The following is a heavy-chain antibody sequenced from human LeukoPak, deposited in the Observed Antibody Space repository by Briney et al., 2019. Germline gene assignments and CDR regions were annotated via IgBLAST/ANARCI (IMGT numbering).Heavy chain of an antibody. CDR2: IYSGGST. J-gene: IGHJ6*04. CDR3: ARDKPRLVPAAPQDV. CDR1: EFTVSSNY. D-gene: IGHD2-2*01. Sequence: GGSLRLSCAASEFTVSSNYMSWVRQAPGKGLEWVSVIYSGGSTYYADSVKGRFTVSRDNSKNTLYLQMNSLRAEDTAVYYCARDKPRLVPAAPQDVWGKGTTVTVSS. V-gene: IGHV3-66*02.